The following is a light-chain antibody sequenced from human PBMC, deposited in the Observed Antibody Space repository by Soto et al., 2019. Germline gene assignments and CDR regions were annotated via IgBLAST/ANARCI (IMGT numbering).Light chain of an antibody. CDR2: GAS. CDR3: QQYGSSPLT. V-gene: IGKV3-20*01. Sequence: EIVLTQSPGTLSLSPGERATLSCRASQTVISTYLAWYQQNPGQAPRLLIYGASSRATGVPDRFSGSGSGTDFALTISRLEPEDSAVYFCQQYGSSPLTFGGGTKVEIK. CDR1: QTVISTY. J-gene: IGKJ4*01.